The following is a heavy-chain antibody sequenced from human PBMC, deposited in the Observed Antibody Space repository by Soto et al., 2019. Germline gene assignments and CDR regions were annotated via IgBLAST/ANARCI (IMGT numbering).Heavy chain of an antibody. D-gene: IGHD6-19*01. V-gene: IGHV3-74*01. CDR2: LNSDGTTT. Sequence: GSLRLSCAASGFTFSSYSMNWVRQAPGKGLEWVSRLNSDGTTTHYADSVMGRFTISRNNAKNTLYLQMNSLRAEDTAVYYCARENGGWADYWGQGTLVTVSS. J-gene: IGHJ4*02. CDR3: ARENGGWADY. CDR1: GFTFSSYS.